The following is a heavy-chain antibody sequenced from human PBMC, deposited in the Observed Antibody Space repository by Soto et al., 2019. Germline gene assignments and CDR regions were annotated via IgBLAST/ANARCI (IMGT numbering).Heavy chain of an antibody. V-gene: IGHV5-51*01. Sequence: GESLKISCKGSGYSFTSYWIGWVRQMPGKGLEWTGIIYPGDSGTRYSPSFQGQVTISADKSISTAYLQWSSLKASDTAKYYCARRDTAMVNAYYYYYMDVWGKGTTVTVSS. CDR1: GYSFTSYW. D-gene: IGHD5-18*01. CDR3: ARRDTAMVNAYYYYYMDV. CDR2: IYPGDSGT. J-gene: IGHJ6*03.